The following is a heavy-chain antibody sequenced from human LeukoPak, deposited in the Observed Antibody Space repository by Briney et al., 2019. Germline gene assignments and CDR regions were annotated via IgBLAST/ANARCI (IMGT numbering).Heavy chain of an antibody. CDR1: GFTFSSYS. CDR3: AREVDSSAYYYYYYMDV. CDR2: ISSSSSYI. J-gene: IGHJ6*03. D-gene: IGHD6-25*01. Sequence: GGSLRLSCAASGFTFSSYSMNWVRQAPGKGLEWVSSISSSSSYIYYADSVKGRFTISRDNAKNSLYLQMNRLRAEDTAVYYCAREVDSSAYYYYYYMDVWGKGTTVTVSS. V-gene: IGHV3-21*01.